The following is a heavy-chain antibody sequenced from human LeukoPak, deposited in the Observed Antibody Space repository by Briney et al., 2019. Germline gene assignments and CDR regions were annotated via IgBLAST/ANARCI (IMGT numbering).Heavy chain of an antibody. Sequence: SETLSLTCAVYGGSFSGYYWSWIRQPPGKGLEWIGEINHSGSTNYNPSLKSRVTISVDTSKNQFSLKLSSVTAADTAVYYCARNELSMFDYWGQGTLVTVSS. CDR3: ARNELSMFDY. D-gene: IGHD1-26*01. CDR2: INHSGST. CDR1: GGSFSGYY. J-gene: IGHJ4*02. V-gene: IGHV4-34*01.